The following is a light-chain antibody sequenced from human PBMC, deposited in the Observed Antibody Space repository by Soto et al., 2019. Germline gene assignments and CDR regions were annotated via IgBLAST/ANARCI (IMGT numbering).Light chain of an antibody. CDR2: EVN. J-gene: IGLJ2*01. CDR3: NSYEGSNIVL. CDR1: SSDVGGYNY. V-gene: IGLV2-8*01. Sequence: QSALTQPPSASGSPGQSVTISCTGTSSDVGGYNYVSWYQQHPGKAPKLLIYEVNKRPSGVPDRFSGSKSGNTASLTVSGLQAEDEADYYCNSYEGSNIVLFGGGTKLTVL.